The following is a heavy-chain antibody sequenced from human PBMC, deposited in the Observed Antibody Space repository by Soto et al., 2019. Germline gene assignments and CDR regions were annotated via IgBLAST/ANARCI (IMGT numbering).Heavy chain of an antibody. J-gene: IGHJ6*02. CDR3: AREGGTYCSGGSCYSDYYYYTMDV. V-gene: IGHV4-38-2*02. Sequence: SETLSLTCAVSGYSITSGYYWGWIRQPPGKGLEWIGSIYHSGNTYYNPSLKSRVTISVDTSKNQFSLRLSSVTAADTAVYYCAREGGTYCSGGSCYSDYYYYTMDVWGQGTTVTVS. D-gene: IGHD2-15*01. CDR1: GYSITSGYY. CDR2: IYHSGNT.